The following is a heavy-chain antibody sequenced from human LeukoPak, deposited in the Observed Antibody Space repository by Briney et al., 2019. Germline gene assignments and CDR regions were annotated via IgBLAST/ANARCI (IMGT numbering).Heavy chain of an antibody. CDR3: ARVRFPADC. D-gene: IGHD2-2*01. CDR1: GFTFETYW. J-gene: IGHJ4*02. V-gene: IGHV3-7*01. Sequence: PGGSLRLSCVASGFTFETYWMSWVRQAPGKGLEWLANIKHDGREKYYVDSVKGRFTISRDNAKASVYLHMNSLRVEDTAIYYCARVRFPADCWGLGTLVTVSS. CDR2: IKHDGREK.